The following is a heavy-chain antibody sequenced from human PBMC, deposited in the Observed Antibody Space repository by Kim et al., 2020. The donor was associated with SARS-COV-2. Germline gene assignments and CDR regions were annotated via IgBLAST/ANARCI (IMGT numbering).Heavy chain of an antibody. D-gene: IGHD3-10*01. Sequence: GESLKISCKGSGYSFTSYWIGWVRQMPGKGLEWMGIIYPGDSDTRYSPSFQGQVTISADKSISTAYLQWSSLKASDTAMYYCARPPLFYGSGSYYSDYWGQGTLVTVSS. CDR1: GYSFTSYW. J-gene: IGHJ4*02. CDR2: IYPGDSDT. V-gene: IGHV5-51*01. CDR3: ARPPLFYGSGSYYSDY.